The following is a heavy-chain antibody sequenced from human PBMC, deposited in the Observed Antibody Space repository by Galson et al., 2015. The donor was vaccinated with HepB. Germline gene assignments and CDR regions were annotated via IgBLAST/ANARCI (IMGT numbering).Heavy chain of an antibody. CDR1: GGTFSSYA. CDR3: ARDRSLRSGERPNFDY. V-gene: IGHV1-69*06. Sequence: SVKVSCKASGGTFSSYAISWVRQAPGQGLEWMGGIIPIFGTANYAQKFQGRVTITADKSTSTAYMELSSLRSEDTAVYYCARDRSLRSGERPNFDYWGQGTLVTVSS. D-gene: IGHD1-26*01. CDR2: IIPIFGTA. J-gene: IGHJ4*02.